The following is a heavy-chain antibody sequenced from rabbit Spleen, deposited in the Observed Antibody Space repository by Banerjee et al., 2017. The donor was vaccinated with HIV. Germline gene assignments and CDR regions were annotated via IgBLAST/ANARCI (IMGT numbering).Heavy chain of an antibody. V-gene: IGHV1S40*01. Sequence: QSLEESGGDLVKPGASLTLTCKASGFDFSSSYYMCWVRQAPGKGLELIACIDTSSVNTADATWAKGRFTISKTSSTTVTLQMTSLTAADTATYFCARDAGTGDYIDVYFNLWGPGTLVTVS. J-gene: IGHJ4*01. D-gene: IGHD4-2*01. CDR1: GFDFSSSYY. CDR2: IDTSSVNT. CDR3: ARDAGTGDYIDVYFNL.